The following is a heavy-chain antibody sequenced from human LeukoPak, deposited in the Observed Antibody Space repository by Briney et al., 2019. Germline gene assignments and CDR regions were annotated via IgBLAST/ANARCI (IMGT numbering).Heavy chain of an antibody. CDR1: GDSMSRYY. J-gene: IGHJ4*02. Sequence: SETLSLTCTVTGDSMSRYYWSFIRQPAGKGLEWIGRIHTSGTTWYNASLKSRVTMSVDASKNQFSLKLSSVTAADTAVYYCARHMATNPVGAENEGFDYWGQGTLVTVSS. D-gene: IGHD5-24*01. CDR2: IHTSGTT. V-gene: IGHV4-4*07. CDR3: ARHMATNPVGAENEGFDY.